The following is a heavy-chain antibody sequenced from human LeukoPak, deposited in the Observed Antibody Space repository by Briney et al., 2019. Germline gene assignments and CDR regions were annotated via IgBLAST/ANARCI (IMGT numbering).Heavy chain of an antibody. D-gene: IGHD7-27*01. CDR1: GESFSGDY. CDR3: ARDRGWGYDY. CDR2: INHSGST. V-gene: IGHV4-34*01. Sequence: SETLSLTCAVYGESFSGDYWSWIRQPPGKGLEWIGEINHSGSTNYNPSLKSRVTISVDTSKNQFSLKLSSVTAADTAVYYCARDRGWGYDYWGQGTLVTVSS. J-gene: IGHJ4*02.